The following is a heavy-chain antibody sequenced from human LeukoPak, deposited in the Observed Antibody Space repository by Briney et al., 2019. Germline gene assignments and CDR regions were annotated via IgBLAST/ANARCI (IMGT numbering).Heavy chain of an antibody. CDR3: ARGQASYYDYVWGGNY. D-gene: IGHD3-16*01. CDR1: GFTFSSYW. Sequence: GGSLRLSWAASGFTFSSYWMSLVRQAPGKGLEWVANIKQDGSEKYYVDSVKGRFTISRDNAKNSLYLQMNSLRAEDTAVYYCARGQASYYDYVWGGNYWGQGTLVTVSS. V-gene: IGHV3-7*01. CDR2: IKQDGSEK. J-gene: IGHJ4*02.